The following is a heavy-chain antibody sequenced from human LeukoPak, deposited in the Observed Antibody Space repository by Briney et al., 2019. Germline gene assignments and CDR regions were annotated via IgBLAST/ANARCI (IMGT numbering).Heavy chain of an antibody. D-gene: IGHD2-2*01. CDR1: VYTFTQSG. CDR2: IIAYNGNT. J-gene: IGHJ4*02. Sequence: PGASVMVSCKASVYTFTQSGISWVRQAPGQGLEWMGWIIAYNGNTNYVQKFQGRATMTTDTSTSTAYMELTSLRSDDTAVYYCARDVEAAFCSTSTCYDLVFDYWGQGTLVTVSS. CDR3: ARDVEAAFCSTSTCYDLVFDY. V-gene: IGHV1-18*01.